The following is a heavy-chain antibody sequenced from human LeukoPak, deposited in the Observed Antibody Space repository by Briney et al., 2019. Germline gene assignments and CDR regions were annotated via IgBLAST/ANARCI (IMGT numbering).Heavy chain of an antibody. V-gene: IGHV3-48*04. Sequence: GGSLRLSCEVSGFTFTYYGMNWVRQAPGKGLEWIAHITSSSNNIYYGDSIKGRFTVSRDNAKNSLFLQMDSLRAEDTAVYYCAKDMDYYDSSGYYRGPRFDYWGQGTLVTVSS. D-gene: IGHD3-22*01. J-gene: IGHJ4*02. CDR3: AKDMDYYDSSGYYRGPRFDY. CDR2: ITSSSNNI. CDR1: GFTFTYYG.